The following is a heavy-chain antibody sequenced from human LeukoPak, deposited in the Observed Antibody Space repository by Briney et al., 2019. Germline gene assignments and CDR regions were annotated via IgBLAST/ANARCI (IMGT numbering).Heavy chain of an antibody. CDR2: INHSGST. CDR1: GGSFSGYY. D-gene: IGHD5-24*01. J-gene: IGHJ4*02. Sequence: PSETLSLTCAVYGGSFSGYYWSWIRQPPGKGLEWIGEINHSGSTNYNPSIKSRVTISVDTSKNQFSLKLSSVTAADTAVYYCASGLRDGYGDYWGQGTLVTVSS. V-gene: IGHV4-34*01. CDR3: ASGLRDGYGDY.